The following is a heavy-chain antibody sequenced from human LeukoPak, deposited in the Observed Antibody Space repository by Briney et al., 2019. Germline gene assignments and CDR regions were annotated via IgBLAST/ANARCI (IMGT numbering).Heavy chain of an antibody. Sequence: PGGTLRLSCVASGFTFSSYAMTWVRQGPGKGLEWVSSIRGDSRDTYYADSVKGRFIISRDNSKNTLNLRLNSLKAEDTAVYFCAKEYCSNGVCYVGFDSWGQGTLVTVS. D-gene: IGHD2-8*01. CDR2: IRGDSRDT. CDR1: GFTFSSYA. V-gene: IGHV3-23*01. J-gene: IGHJ4*02. CDR3: AKEYCSNGVCYVGFDS.